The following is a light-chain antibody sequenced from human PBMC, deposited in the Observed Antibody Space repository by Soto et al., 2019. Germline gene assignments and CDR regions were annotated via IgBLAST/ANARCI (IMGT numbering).Light chain of an antibody. J-gene: IGLJ2*01. CDR3: ASWDDSLSGGV. Sequence: QSVLTQPPSASGTPGQRVTISCYGSSSNIGSNYVYWYQQLPGTAPKLLIYSNNQRPSCVPDRFSGSKTGTSASLAISGLRSYDEADYYCASWDDSLSGGVFGGWTKHTVL. CDR2: SNN. V-gene: IGLV1-47*02. CDR1: SSNIGSNY.